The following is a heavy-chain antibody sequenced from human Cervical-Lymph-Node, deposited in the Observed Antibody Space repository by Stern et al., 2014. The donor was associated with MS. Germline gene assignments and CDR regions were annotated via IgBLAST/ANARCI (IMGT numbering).Heavy chain of an antibody. CDR3: ARELSGMYGMDV. D-gene: IGHD1-1*01. CDR2: IDYSGAP. CDR1: GGSINNGDYY. Sequence: QVQLVQSGPGLVKPSQTLSLTCTVSGGSINNGDYYWSWVRQHPGKGLEWLGYIDYSGAPYYNPSLKGRLTISVDTSKRHFSLKLTSVTAADTAVYYCARELSGMYGMDVWGQGTTVTVSS. V-gene: IGHV4-31*03. J-gene: IGHJ6*02.